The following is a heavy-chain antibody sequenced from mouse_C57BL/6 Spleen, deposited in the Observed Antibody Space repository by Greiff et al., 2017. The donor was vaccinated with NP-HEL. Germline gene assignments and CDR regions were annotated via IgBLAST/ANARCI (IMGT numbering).Heavy chain of an antibody. V-gene: IGHV1-69*01. CDR2: IDPSDSYT. Sequence: LKQPGAELVMPGASVKLSCKASGYTFTSYWMHWVKQRPGQGLEWIGEIDPSDSYTNYNQKFKGKSNLTVDKSSSTAYMQLSSLTSEDSAVYYCASDPDFDVWGTGTTVTVSS. CDR1: GYTFTSYW. CDR3: ASDPDFDV. J-gene: IGHJ1*03.